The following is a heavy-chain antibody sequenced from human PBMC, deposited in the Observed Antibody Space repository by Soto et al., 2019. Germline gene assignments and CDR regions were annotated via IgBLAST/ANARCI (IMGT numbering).Heavy chain of an antibody. J-gene: IGHJ4*02. CDR1: GGTFSSYA. V-gene: IGHV1-69*12. CDR3: ARGGGRGGNAGSPDY. D-gene: IGHD2-15*01. CDR2: IIPIFGTA. Sequence: QVQLVQSGAEVKKPGSSVKVSCKASGGTFSSYAISWVRQAPGHGLEWMGGIIPIFGTATYAQKVQGRVTITADESTSAAYMELSSLRSEDTAVYYCARGGGRGGNAGSPDYWGQGTLVTVSS.